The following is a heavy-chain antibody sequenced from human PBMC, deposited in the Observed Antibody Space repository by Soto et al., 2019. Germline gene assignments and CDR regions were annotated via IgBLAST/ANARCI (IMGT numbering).Heavy chain of an antibody. CDR2: IHQGGSET. CDR1: GFPFSSHW. Sequence: EVRLVESGGGLVQPGGSPRLSCAASGFPFSSHWMSWVRQAPGKGLEWLGNIHQGGSETHFADSVRGRFTISRDNAKNSLFLQLNSLRAEDTAVYYCAQAMAYAFHIWGQGTVVTVSS. CDR3: AQAMAYAFHI. D-gene: IGHD5-18*01. V-gene: IGHV3-7*01. J-gene: IGHJ3*02.